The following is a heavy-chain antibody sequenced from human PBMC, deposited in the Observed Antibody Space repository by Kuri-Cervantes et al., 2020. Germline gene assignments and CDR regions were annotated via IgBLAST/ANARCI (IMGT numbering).Heavy chain of an antibody. D-gene: IGHD4-17*01. CDR3: ARWRADYGDAFDI. J-gene: IGHJ3*02. Sequence: GESLKISCAASGFTFSSYSMNWVRQAPGKGLEWVSSISSSSSYIYYADSVKGRFTISRDNSKNTLYLQMNSLRTEDTAVYYCARWRADYGDAFDIWGQGTMVTVSS. CDR1: GFTFSSYS. CDR2: ISSSSSYI. V-gene: IGHV3-21*04.